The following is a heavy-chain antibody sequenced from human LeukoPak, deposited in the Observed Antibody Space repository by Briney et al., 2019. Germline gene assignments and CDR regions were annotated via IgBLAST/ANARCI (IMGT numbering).Heavy chain of an antibody. Sequence: SETLSLTCAVYGGSFSGYYWSWIRQPPGKGLEWIGEINHSGSTNYNPSLKSRVTISVDTSKNQFSLKLSSVTAADTAVYYCARRSPRNSSWSRWYFDLWGRGTLVTVSS. CDR1: GGSFSGYY. D-gene: IGHD6-13*01. V-gene: IGHV4-34*01. CDR3: ARRSPRNSSWSRWYFDL. CDR2: INHSGST. J-gene: IGHJ2*01.